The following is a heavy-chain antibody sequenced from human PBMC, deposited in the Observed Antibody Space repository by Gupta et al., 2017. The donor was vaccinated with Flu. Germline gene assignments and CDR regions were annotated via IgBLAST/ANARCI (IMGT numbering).Heavy chain of an antibody. CDR2: ITSSSNFV. D-gene: IGHD3-3*01. J-gene: IGHJ4*02. Sequence: EMQLVESAVGLVKPGGSLRLPCAASGFTFSGYNMNWVRQAPGKGLEWVSSITSSSNFVDDADSVKGRVTVSRDNGKNSMYLQMNSLRAEDTAVYYCAPGGFLEWLHSEAGGQGTLVTVSS. CDR3: APGGFLEWLHSEA. V-gene: IGHV3-21*01. CDR1: GFTFSGYN.